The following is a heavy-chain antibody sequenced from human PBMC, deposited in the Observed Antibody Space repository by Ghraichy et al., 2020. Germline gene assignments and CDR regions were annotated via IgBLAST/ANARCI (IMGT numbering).Heavy chain of an antibody. V-gene: IGHV3-23*01. Sequence: GSLRLSCAASGFTFSSYAMSWVRQAPGMGLEWVSCISGSGGGTYYADSVKGRFTISRDNSKNTLFLQMNSLRAEDTAVYYCARDPQRTSSWYSWGQGTLVTVSS. CDR1: GFTFSSYA. CDR2: ISGSGGGT. D-gene: IGHD2-15*01. CDR3: ARDPQRTSSWYS. J-gene: IGHJ4*02.